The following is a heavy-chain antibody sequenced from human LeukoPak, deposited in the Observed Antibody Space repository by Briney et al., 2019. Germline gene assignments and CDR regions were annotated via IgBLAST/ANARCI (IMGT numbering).Heavy chain of an antibody. CDR3: ARGHLMVRGVFFDY. D-gene: IGHD3-10*01. CDR2: IYHSGST. V-gene: IGHV4-38-2*02. J-gene: IGHJ4*02. Sequence: PSETLSLTCTVSGYSISSYYNWGCLRHPPGKVLGWIGSIYHSGSTYYNQSLKSRVTISVDTSKNQFSLKLSSVTAADTAVYYCARGHLMVRGVFFDYWGQGTLVTVSS. CDR1: GYSISSYYN.